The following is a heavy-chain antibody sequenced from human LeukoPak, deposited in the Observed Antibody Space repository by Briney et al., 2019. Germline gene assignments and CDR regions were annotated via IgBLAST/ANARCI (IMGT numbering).Heavy chain of an antibody. Sequence: GGSLRLSCAASGITVSSNYMSWVRQAPGKGLEWVSVTYSGDDTYYADSVKGRFTISRDNSKNTLYPQMNSVNAEDTAVYYCGSGTYYNVYWGQGTLVTVSS. D-gene: IGHD3-10*01. J-gene: IGHJ4*02. V-gene: IGHV3-66*01. CDR3: GSGTYYNVY. CDR2: TYSGDDT. CDR1: GITVSSNY.